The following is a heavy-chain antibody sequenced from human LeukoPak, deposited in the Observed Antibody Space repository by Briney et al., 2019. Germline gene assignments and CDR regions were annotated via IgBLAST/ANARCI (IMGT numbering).Heavy chain of an antibody. CDR2: ISGSGGST. CDR1: GFTFSSYG. V-gene: IGHV3-23*01. CDR3: AKSRGSGLFDY. J-gene: IGHJ4*02. D-gene: IGHD3-10*01. Sequence: GGTLRLSCAASGFTFSSYGMSWVRQAPGKGLEWVSAISGSGGSTYYADSVKGRFTISRDNSKNTLYLQMNSLRAEDTAVYYCAKSRGSGLFDYWGQGTLVTVSS.